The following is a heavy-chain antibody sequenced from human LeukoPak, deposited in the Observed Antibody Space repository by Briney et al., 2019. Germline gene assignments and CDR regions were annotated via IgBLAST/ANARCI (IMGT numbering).Heavy chain of an antibody. V-gene: IGHV4-34*01. Sequence: PSETLSLTCAVYGGSFSGYYWSWIRQPPGKGLEWIGEINHSGSTNYNPSLKSRVTISVDTSKNQFSLKLSSVTAADTAVYYCARTDKYYYDSSGYSVFDYWGQGTLVTVSS. J-gene: IGHJ4*02. CDR1: GGSFSGYY. CDR2: INHSGST. D-gene: IGHD3-22*01. CDR3: ARTDKYYYDSSGYSVFDY.